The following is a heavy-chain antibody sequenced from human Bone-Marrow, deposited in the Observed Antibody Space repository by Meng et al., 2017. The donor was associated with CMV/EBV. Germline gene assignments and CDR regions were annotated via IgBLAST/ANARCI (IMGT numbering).Heavy chain of an antibody. CDR3: ARGYGGTVNPTIGYYYYDTDV. V-gene: IGHV1-18*01. CDR1: GYTFSSYG. D-gene: IGHD3-16*01. CDR2: ISAYSGDT. Sequence: ASVKVSCKASGYTFSSYGISWVRQAPGQGLEWMGWISAYSGDTKYAQNFQGRVTMTTVKLTSTAYMELRSLRSDDTAVYYCARGYGGTVNPTIGYYYYDTDVWGQGTTVTVSS. J-gene: IGHJ6*02.